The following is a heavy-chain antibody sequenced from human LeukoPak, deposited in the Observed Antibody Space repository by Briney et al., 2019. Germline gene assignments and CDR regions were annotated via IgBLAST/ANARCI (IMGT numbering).Heavy chain of an antibody. J-gene: IGHJ5*02. Sequence: PGGSLRLSCAASGFTFTSYWMGWVRQAPGKGLEWVAHIKGDGNDKEYADSVKGRFTISRDNAKNSLYLQMNSLRAEDTAVYYCARWRTYIQGFFDPWGQGTLVTVSS. CDR3: ARWRTYIQGFFDP. V-gene: IGHV3-7*05. D-gene: IGHD1/OR15-1a*01. CDR1: GFTFTSYW. CDR2: IKGDGNDK.